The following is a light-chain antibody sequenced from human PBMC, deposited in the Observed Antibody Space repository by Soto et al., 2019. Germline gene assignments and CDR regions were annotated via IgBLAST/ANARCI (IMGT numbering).Light chain of an antibody. V-gene: IGLV3-21*02. Sequence: PSVPHPQLQPAMDTGGPNNIGSKSVHGYQQKPGQAPGLVVYDDSDRPSGIPERFSGSNSGNTDTLTISRVEAGEEADYSCQVWDSSSDDYVFGRGTTVTV. CDR2: DDS. CDR3: QVWDSSSDDYV. J-gene: IGLJ1*01. CDR1: NIGSKS.